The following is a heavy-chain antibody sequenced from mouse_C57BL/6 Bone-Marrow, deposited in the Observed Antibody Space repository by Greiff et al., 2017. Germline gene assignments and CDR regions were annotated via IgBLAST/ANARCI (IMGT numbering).Heavy chain of an antibody. CDR2: IHPNSGST. Sequence: QVQLQQPGAELVKPGASVKLSCKASGYTFTSYWMHWVKQRPGQGLEWIGMIHPNSGSTNYNEKVKSKATLTVDKSSSTAYMQLSSLTSEDSAVYYCAYYYGSSFYWYFDVWGTGTTVTVSA. J-gene: IGHJ1*03. CDR3: AYYYGSSFYWYFDV. CDR1: GYTFTSYW. D-gene: IGHD1-1*01. V-gene: IGHV1-64*01.